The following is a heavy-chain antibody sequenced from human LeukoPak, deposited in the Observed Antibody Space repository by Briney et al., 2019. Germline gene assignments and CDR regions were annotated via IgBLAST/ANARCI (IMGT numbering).Heavy chain of an antibody. V-gene: IGHV3-23*01. CDR3: AKGIVVRIDYFDY. CDR2: ISGSGGST. J-gene: IGHJ4*02. D-gene: IGHD3-22*01. Sequence: SGGSLRLSCAASGFTFSNAWMSWVRQAPGKGLEWVSAISGSGGSTYYADSVKGRFTISRDNSKNTLYLQMNSLKAEDTAVYYRAKGIVVRIDYFDYWGQGTLVTVSS. CDR1: GFTFSNAW.